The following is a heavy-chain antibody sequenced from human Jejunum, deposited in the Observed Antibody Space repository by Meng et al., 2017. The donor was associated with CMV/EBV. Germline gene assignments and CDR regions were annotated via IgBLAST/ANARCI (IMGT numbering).Heavy chain of an antibody. Sequence: SCAASGFTFSSSGMSWVRQAPGKGLEWVANINQDGTQNYYIDSVKGRFTISRDNARNSLYLQMNNLRVEDTAVYYCTKGGGNLDSWGQGTQVTVSS. D-gene: IGHD1-26*01. J-gene: IGHJ4*02. V-gene: IGHV3-7*01. CDR2: INQDGTQN. CDR1: GFTFSSSG. CDR3: TKGGGNLDS.